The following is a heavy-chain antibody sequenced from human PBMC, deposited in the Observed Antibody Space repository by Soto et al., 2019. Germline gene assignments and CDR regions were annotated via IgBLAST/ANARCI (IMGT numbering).Heavy chain of an antibody. CDR1: GGTFSSYA. CDR2: IIPIFGTA. CDR3: ARDAPYKRDSSSWYDY. V-gene: IGHV1-69*01. Sequence: QVQLVQSGAEVKKPGSSVKVSCKASGGTFSSYAISWVRQAPGQGLEWMGGIIPIFGTANYAQKFQGRVTITADESTSTAYMELSSLRSEDTAVYYCARDAPYKRDSSSWYDYWGQGTLVTVSS. J-gene: IGHJ4*02. D-gene: IGHD6-13*01.